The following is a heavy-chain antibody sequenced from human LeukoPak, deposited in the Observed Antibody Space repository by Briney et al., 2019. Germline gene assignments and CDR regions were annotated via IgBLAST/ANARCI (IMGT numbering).Heavy chain of an antibody. J-gene: IGHJ6*03. V-gene: IGHV4-39*07. CDR3: ASSSSRGYYYYYYMDV. CDR1: GGSISSGDYY. D-gene: IGHD6-6*01. CDR2: IYHSGST. Sequence: SETLPLTCTVSGGSISSGDYYWGWIRQPPGKGLEWIGSIYHSGSTYYNPSLKSRVTISVDTSKNQFSLKLSSVTAADTAVYYCASSSSRGYYYYYYMDVWGKGTTVTVSS.